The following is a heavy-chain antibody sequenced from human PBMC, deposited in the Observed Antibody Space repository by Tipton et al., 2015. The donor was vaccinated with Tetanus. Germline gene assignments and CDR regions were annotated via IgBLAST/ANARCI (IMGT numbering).Heavy chain of an antibody. CDR1: GFTFSSYS. J-gene: IGHJ6*04. CDR2: ISSSSSYI. Sequence: SLRLSCAASGFTFSSYSMNWVRQAPGKGLEWVSSISSSSSYIYYADSVKGRFTISRDNAKNSLYLQMNSLRAEDTAVYYCARENGGYDYSSSSGMAAGGKGTTVTVSS. CDR3: ARENGGYDYSSSSGMAA. D-gene: IGHD5-12*01. V-gene: IGHV3-21*01.